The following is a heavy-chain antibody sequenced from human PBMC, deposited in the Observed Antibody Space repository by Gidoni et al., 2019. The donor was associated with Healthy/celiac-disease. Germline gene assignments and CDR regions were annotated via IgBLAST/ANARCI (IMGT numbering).Heavy chain of an antibody. V-gene: IGHV3-7*01. CDR1: GFTFSSYW. D-gene: IGHD6-19*01. CDR3: AREGSARQWLVQSDPYFDY. CDR2: IKQDGSEK. J-gene: IGHJ4*02. Sequence: EVQLVESGGGLVQPGGSLRLSCAASGFTFSSYWMSWVRQAPGKGLEWVANIKQDGSEKYYVDSVKGRFTISRDNVKNSLYLQMNSLRAEDTAVYYCAREGSARQWLVQSDPYFDYWGQGTLVTVSS.